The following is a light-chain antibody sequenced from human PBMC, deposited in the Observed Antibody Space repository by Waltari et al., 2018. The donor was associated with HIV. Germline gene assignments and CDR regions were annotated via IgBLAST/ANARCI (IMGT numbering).Light chain of an antibody. V-gene: IGKV3-15*01. CDR2: DAS. CDR3: QQYINWPPYT. Sequence: EIVMTQSPATLSFSPGERVALSCRASQGISTSLAWYQQKPGQAPRLLIYDASTRATDIPARFSGSGSGTEFTLTISSLQSKDFAIYYCQQYINWPPYTFGQGTKLEI. CDR1: QGISTS. J-gene: IGKJ2*01.